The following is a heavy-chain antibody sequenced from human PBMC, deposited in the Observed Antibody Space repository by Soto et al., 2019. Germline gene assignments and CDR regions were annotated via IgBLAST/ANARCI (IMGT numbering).Heavy chain of an antibody. CDR3: ARGNYYDSSGYSFDY. CDR1: GFTFSSYS. CDR2: ISSSSSTI. D-gene: IGHD3-22*01. Sequence: GGSLRLSCAASGFTFSSYSMNWVRQAPGKGLEWVSYISSSSSTIYYADSVKGRFTISRDNAKNSLYLQMNSLRDEDTAVYYCARGNYYDSSGYSFDYWGQGTLVTVSS. J-gene: IGHJ4*02. V-gene: IGHV3-48*02.